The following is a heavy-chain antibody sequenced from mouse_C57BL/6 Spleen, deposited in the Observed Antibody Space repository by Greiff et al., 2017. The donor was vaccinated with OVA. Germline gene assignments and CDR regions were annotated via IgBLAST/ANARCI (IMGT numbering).Heavy chain of an antibody. D-gene: IGHD1-1*01. Sequence: QVQLQQPGAELVMPGASVKLSCKASGYTFTSYWMHWVKQRPGQGLEWIGEIDPSDSYTNYNQQFKVKSTLPVDKASSTAYMQLSSLTSEASAVYYCARGTTGSFDYWGQGTTLTVSS. CDR2: IDPSDSYT. J-gene: IGHJ2*01. CDR3: ARGTTGSFDY. CDR1: GYTFTSYW. V-gene: IGHV1-69*01.